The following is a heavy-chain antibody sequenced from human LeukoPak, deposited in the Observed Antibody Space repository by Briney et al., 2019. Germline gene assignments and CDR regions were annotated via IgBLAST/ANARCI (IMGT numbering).Heavy chain of an antibody. D-gene: IGHD3-22*01. V-gene: IGHV4-59*12. CDR3: AGDSSGYLNY. J-gene: IGHJ4*02. Sequence: SETLSLTCTVSGGSISSYYWSWIRQPPGKGLEWIGSIYYSGSTYYNPSLKSRVTISVDTSKNQSSLKLSSVTAADTAVYYCAGDSSGYLNYWGQGTLVTVSS. CDR1: GGSISSYY. CDR2: IYYSGST.